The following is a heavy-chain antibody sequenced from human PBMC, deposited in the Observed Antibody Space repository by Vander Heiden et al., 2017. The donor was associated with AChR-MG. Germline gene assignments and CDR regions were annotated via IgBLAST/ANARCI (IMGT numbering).Heavy chain of an antibody. V-gene: IGHV4-31*03. Sequence: QLQEPGPGLVKPSQTLSLPSTVSVGSSGSAAYSWIWLAQRPGKGLEWIGFIYYSGGAYYNPSLESRVAISVETSKNQFSLKLTSVTAADTAVYYCGGESSGGLRWNFDLRGRGSLVGVSS. CDR3: GGESSGGLRWNFDL. CDR2: IYYSGGA. J-gene: IGHJ2*01. CDR1: VGSSGSAAYS. D-gene: IGHD6-19*01.